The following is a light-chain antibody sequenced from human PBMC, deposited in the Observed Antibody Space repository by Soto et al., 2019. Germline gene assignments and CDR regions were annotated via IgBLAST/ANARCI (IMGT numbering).Light chain of an antibody. CDR2: LGS. CDR3: QQYNSYSPLT. V-gene: IGKV2-28*01. CDR1: QSLLHSNGYNY. Sequence: DIVMTQSPLSLPVTPGEPASISCRSSQSLLHSNGYNYLDWYLQKPGQSPQLLIYLGSYRASGVPDRFSGSGSGTEFTLTISFLQPDDFATYSCQQYNSYSPLTFGGGTKVDIK. J-gene: IGKJ4*01.